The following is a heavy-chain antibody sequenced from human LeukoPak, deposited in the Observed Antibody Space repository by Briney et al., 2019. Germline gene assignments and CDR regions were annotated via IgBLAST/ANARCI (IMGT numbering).Heavy chain of an antibody. V-gene: IGHV3-11*04. D-gene: IGHD3-22*01. CDR2: ISSSGSTI. CDR3: ARDPHYYDSSGYYNY. CDR1: GFTFSDYD. J-gene: IGHJ4*02. Sequence: GGSLRLSCAASGFTFSDYDMSWIRQAPGKGLEWVSYISSSGSTIYYADSVKGRFTISRDNAKNSLYLQMNSLRAEDTAVYYCARDPHYYDSSGYYNYWGQGTLVTVSS.